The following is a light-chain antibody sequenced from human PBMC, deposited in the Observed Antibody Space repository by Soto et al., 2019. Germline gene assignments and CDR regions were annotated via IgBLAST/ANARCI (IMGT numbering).Light chain of an antibody. J-gene: IGLJ1*01. CDR3: QAWDSNPEGV. CDR2: QDT. V-gene: IGLV3-1*01. CDR1: KLGDKY. Sequence: SYELTQPPSVSVSPGQTASITCSGDKLGDKYACWYQQKPGQSPVLVIYQDTKRPSGIPERFSGSNSGNTATLTISGTQAMDEADYYCQAWDSNPEGVFGTGTKLTVL.